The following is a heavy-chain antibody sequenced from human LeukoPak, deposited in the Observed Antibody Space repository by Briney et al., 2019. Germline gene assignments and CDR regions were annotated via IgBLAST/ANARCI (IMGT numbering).Heavy chain of an antibody. CDR1: GFTFSSLW. CDR3: ARDHPGLYPFDN. J-gene: IGHJ4*02. Sequence: GGSLRLSCAASGFTFSSLWMSWVRQAPGKGLEWVANINEGGSADYYADSVRGRFTISRDNAKNSLHLQMNNLRAEDTAVYYCARDHPGLYPFDNWGQGTLVTVSS. D-gene: IGHD2-15*01. V-gene: IGHV3-7*01. CDR2: INEGGSAD.